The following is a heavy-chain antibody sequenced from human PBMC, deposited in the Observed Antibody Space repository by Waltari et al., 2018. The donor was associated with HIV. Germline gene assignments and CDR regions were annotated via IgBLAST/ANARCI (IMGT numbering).Heavy chain of an antibody. CDR2: FDPENDET. V-gene: IGHV1-24*01. D-gene: IGHD3-10*01. J-gene: IGHJ6*01. CDR1: GYTLTELS. Sequence: QVQLVQSGAEVKKPGASVKVSCKVSGYTLTELSMHWVRQAPGKGLAWMGNFDPENDETIYAQKCQGRITMTEDTSSDTAYMELSSLTSGDTAVYYCATDFSGMVRAYSYYSLDVWGQGTTVTVSS. CDR3: ATDFSGMVRAYSYYSLDV.